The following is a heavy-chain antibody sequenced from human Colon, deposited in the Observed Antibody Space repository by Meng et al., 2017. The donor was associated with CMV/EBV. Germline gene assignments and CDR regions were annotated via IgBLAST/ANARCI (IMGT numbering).Heavy chain of an antibody. CDR3: AKSVITFGGVIQSFDY. J-gene: IGHJ4*02. V-gene: IGHV3-23*01. CDR2: ISGSGGST. Sequence: GGSLRLSCAASGFTFSSYAMSWVRQAPGKGLEWVSAISGSGGSTYYADSVKGRFTISRDNSKNTLYLQMNSLRAEDTAVYYCAKSVITFGGVIQSFDYWGQGTLVTVSS. D-gene: IGHD3-16*02. CDR1: GFTFSSYA.